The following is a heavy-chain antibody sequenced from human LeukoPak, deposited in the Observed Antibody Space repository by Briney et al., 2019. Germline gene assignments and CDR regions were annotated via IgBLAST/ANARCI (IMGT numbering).Heavy chain of an antibody. CDR1: GGTFSSYA. CDR3: ARGFPSATADY. V-gene: IGHV1-69*13. Sequence: ASVKVSCKASGGTFSSYAISWVRQAPGQGLEWMGGIIPIFGTANYTQKFQGRVTITADESTSTAYMELSSLRSEDTAVYYCARGFPSATADYWGQGTLVTVSS. J-gene: IGHJ4*02. CDR2: IIPIFGTA. D-gene: IGHD6-25*01.